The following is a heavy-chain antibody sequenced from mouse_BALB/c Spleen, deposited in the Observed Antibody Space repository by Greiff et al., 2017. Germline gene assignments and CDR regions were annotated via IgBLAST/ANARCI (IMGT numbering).Heavy chain of an antibody. Sequence: EVQLQESGPGLVKPSQSLSLTCTVTGYSITSDYAWNWIRQFPGNKLEWMGYISYSGSTSYNPSLKNRISITRDTSKNQFFLQLNSVTTEDTATYYCARCTTATVYAMDYWGQGTSVTVSS. CDR2: ISYSGST. CDR1: GYSITSDYA. CDR3: ARCTTATVYAMDY. D-gene: IGHD1-2*01. V-gene: IGHV3-2*02. J-gene: IGHJ4*01.